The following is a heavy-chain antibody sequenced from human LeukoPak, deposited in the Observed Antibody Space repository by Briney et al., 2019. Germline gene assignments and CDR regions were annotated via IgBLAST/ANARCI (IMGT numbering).Heavy chain of an antibody. Sequence: ASVKVSCKASGYTFTSYDINWVRQATGQGLEWMGWMNPNSGNTGYAQKFQGRVTMTRDTSISTAYMELSRLRSDDTAVYYCAREVVGGHDYWGQGTLVTVSS. CDR3: AREVVGGHDY. CDR2: MNPNSGNT. D-gene: IGHD3-22*01. CDR1: GYTFTSYD. V-gene: IGHV1-8*01. J-gene: IGHJ4*02.